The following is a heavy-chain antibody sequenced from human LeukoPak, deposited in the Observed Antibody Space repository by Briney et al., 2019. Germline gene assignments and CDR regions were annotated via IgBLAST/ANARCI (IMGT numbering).Heavy chain of an antibody. Sequence: SETLSLTCTVSGGSISSGDCYWSWIRQPPGKGLEWIGYIYYSGSTYCNPSLKSRVTISVDTSKNQFSLKLSSVTAADTAVYYCARPICSGGSCYLGAFDIWGQGTMVTVSS. CDR2: IYYSGST. D-gene: IGHD2-15*01. CDR3: ARPICSGGSCYLGAFDI. CDR1: GGSISSGDCY. V-gene: IGHV4-30-4*08. J-gene: IGHJ3*02.